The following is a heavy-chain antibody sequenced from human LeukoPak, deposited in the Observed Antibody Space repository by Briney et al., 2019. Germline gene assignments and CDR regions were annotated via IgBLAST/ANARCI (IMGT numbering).Heavy chain of an antibody. CDR2: ISDSGDQT. J-gene: IGHJ5*02. D-gene: IGHD6-13*01. V-gene: IGHV3-23*01. CDR3: ARLKYTSSYYTWFDP. CDR1: GLAFNRYA. Sequence: GGSLRLSCAASGLAFNRYAMNWVRQAPGKGLEWVSTISDSGDQTYSADSVKGRFTSSRDNSNNTLYLQMNSLRAEDTAVYYCARLKYTSSYYTWFDPWGQGTLVTVSS.